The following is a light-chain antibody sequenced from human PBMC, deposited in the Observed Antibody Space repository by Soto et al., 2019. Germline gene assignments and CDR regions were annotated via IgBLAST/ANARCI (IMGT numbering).Light chain of an antibody. V-gene: IGKV3-15*01. Sequence: EIVMTQSPATLSVSPGERATLSCRASQSVSSNLAWYQQKPGQAPRLLMYGASTRAAGIPARISGSGSETEFTITISRLQSEDFAVYYSLQYKDWFTFGPGTKVDIK. CDR2: GAS. CDR3: LQYKDWFT. J-gene: IGKJ3*01. CDR1: QSVSSN.